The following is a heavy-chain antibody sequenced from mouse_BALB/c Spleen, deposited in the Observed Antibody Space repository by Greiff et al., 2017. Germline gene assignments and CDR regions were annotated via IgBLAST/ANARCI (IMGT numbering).Heavy chain of an antibody. CDR1: GFSLTSYG. CDR2: IWSGGST. Sequence: VQLVESGPGLVKPSQSLSITCTVSGFSLTSYGVHWVRQYPGKGLEWLGVIWSGGSTDYNAAFISRLSISKDNSKSQVFFKMNSLQANDTAIYYCARRGKNDGYYDAMDYWGQGTSVTVSS. D-gene: IGHD2-3*01. V-gene: IGHV2-2*02. J-gene: IGHJ4*01. CDR3: ARRGKNDGYYDAMDY.